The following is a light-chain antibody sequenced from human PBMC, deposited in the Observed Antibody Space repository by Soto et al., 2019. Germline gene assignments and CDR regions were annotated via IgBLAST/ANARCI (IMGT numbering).Light chain of an antibody. Sequence: IVMTQSPATLSVSPWERATLSCRASHSVSSDLAWYQQKPGQAPRLLIYGASTRATGIPARFSGSGSGTEFTLTISSLQSEDFAVYYCQHYNNWPPVTFGQGTRLEIK. V-gene: IGKV3-15*01. CDR3: QHYNNWPPVT. CDR2: GAS. J-gene: IGKJ5*01. CDR1: HSVSSD.